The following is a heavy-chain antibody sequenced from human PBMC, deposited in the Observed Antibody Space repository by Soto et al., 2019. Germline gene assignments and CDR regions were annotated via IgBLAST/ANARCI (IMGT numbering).Heavy chain of an antibody. J-gene: IGHJ4*02. CDR1: GFTFSSYG. CDR3: ARDSPYNGYPDIDY. Sequence: PGGSLRLSCAASGFTFSSYGMHWVRQAPGKGLEWVAVISYDGSNKYYADPVKGRFTISRDNSKNTLYLQMNSLRAEDTAVYYCARDSPYNGYPDIDYWGQGTLVTVSS. D-gene: IGHD5-12*01. CDR2: ISYDGSNK. V-gene: IGHV3-30*03.